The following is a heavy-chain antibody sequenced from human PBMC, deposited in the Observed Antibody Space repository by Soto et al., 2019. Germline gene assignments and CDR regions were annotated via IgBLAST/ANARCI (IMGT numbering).Heavy chain of an antibody. V-gene: IGHV2-5*01. CDR2: TYWNDNK. J-gene: IGHJ4*02. Sequence: ASGPTLVNPTQTLTLTCTFSGFSLSTSGVGVGWIRQPPGKALEWLALTYWNDNKRYSPSLKSRLTITKDTSKNQVVLTMTNMDPVDTATYYCAHRLANIVATEYYFDYWGQGTLVTVSS. CDR1: GFSLSTSGVG. CDR3: AHRLANIVATEYYFDY. D-gene: IGHD5-12*01.